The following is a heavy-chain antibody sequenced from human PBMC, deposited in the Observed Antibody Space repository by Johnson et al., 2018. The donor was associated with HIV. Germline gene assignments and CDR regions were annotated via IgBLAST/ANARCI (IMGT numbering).Heavy chain of an antibody. V-gene: IGHV3-30*03. D-gene: IGHD4-11*01. CDR1: GLTVSNYG. CDR2: VSYDGSYK. J-gene: IGHJ3*02. CDR3: ASSTVMMTDDAFDI. Sequence: QVQLVESGGGLVKPGGSLRLSCAASGLTVSNYGMHWVRQAPGKGLEWVAVVSYDGSYKDYADSVKRRFPTSSENSKNMLYLQMNTLNAEDTAVYYCASSTVMMTDDAFDIWGQGTVVTVSP.